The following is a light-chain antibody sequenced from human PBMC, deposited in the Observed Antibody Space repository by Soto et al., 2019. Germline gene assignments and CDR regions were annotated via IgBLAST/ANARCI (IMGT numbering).Light chain of an antibody. V-gene: IGKV4-1*01. CDR2: WAS. CDR3: QQYYSTPIT. J-gene: IGKJ3*01. CDR1: QSVLYSSNNKNY. Sequence: DIVMTQSPDSLAVSRGERATINCKSSQSVLYSSNNKNYLAWYQQKPGQPPKLLIYWASTRESGVPDRFSGSGSGTDFTLTISSLQAEDVAVYYCQQYYSTPITFGPGTKVDIK.